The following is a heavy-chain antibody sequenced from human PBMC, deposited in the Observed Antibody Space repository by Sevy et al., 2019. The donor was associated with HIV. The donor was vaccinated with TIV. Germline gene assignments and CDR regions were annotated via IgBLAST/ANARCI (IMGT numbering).Heavy chain of an antibody. CDR3: ARQVGQLRFFDWSPGYFDY. D-gene: IGHD3-9*01. CDR1: GDSISSSPYY. Sequence: SETLSLTCTVSGDSISSSPYYWSWIRQSHGKGLEWIGSIYYSGSTYYNPSLKSRVPISVDTSKNQFSLKLNSVTAADTAVYYCARQVGQLRFFDWSPGYFDYWGQGILVTVSS. CDR2: IYYSGST. V-gene: IGHV4-39*01. J-gene: IGHJ4*02.